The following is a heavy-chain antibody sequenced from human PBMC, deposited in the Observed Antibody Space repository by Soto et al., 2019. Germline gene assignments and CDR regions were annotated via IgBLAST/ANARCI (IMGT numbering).Heavy chain of an antibody. D-gene: IGHD2-15*01. CDR2: ISAYNTNT. Sequence: QVQLVQSGAEVKKPGASVKVSCKTSGYTFTSYHISWVRQAPGQGLEWMGCISAYNTNTNYAQKFQGRVTMTTDTFAITSYMVLRGPRFDDTAVYSCARDTQPTDYWGQGTLVTVSS. CDR1: GYTFTSYH. J-gene: IGHJ4*02. V-gene: IGHV1-18*01. CDR3: ARDTQPTDY.